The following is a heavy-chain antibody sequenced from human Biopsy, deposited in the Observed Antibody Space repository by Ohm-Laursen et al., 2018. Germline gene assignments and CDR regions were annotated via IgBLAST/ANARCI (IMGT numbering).Heavy chain of an antibody. CDR3: ARGIRYCTNAVCYKSGSGSYYRYYYGMDV. D-gene: IGHD2-8*01. Sequence: TLSLTCAVFVGSFSGYYWSWIRQPPGKGLVWIGEIKHSGSTNYNPSLKRRVTISVDTSKYQFSLKLSSVTAADTAVYYCARGIRYCTNAVCYKSGSGSYYRYYYGMDVWGQGTTVTVSS. V-gene: IGHV4-34*01. CDR2: IKHSGST. CDR1: VGSFSGYY. J-gene: IGHJ6*02.